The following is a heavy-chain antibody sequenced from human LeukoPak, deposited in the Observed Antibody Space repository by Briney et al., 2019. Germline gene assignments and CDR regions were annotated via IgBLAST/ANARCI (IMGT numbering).Heavy chain of an antibody. CDR2: IYYSGIT. CDR3: ARHFPHMDYSGWKQGWFDP. Sequence: SSETLSLTCTVSGDSITSRSYYWGWLRQPPGKDLEWIVSIYYSGITYYYPSLKSRITISVYTSENQFSLRLISVSAAASAVYYCARHFPHMDYSGWKQGWFDPWGQGTLVTVSS. J-gene: IGHJ5*02. D-gene: IGHD6-19*01. CDR1: GDSITSRSYY. V-gene: IGHV4-39*01.